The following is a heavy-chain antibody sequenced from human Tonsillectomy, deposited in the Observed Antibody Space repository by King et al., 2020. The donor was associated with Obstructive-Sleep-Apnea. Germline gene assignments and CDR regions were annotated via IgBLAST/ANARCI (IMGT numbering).Heavy chain of an antibody. J-gene: IGHJ4*02. Sequence: VQLVESGGGVVQPGRSLRLSCAASGFTLSNYGMHWVRQAPGKGLEWVALISYDGSNKYYADSLKGRFTISRDNSKNTVYLQMNSLRVEETAVYYCAKGSYPNTVVNVWGQGTLVTVSS. V-gene: IGHV3-30*18. CDR3: AKGSYPNTVVNV. CDR2: ISYDGSNK. D-gene: IGHD4-23*01. CDR1: GFTLSNYG.